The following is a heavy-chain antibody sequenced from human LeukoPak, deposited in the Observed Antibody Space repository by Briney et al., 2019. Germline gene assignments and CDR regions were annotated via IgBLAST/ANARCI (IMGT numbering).Heavy chain of an antibody. CDR2: ISHSGST. CDR1: GGSISSNY. J-gene: IGHJ4*02. D-gene: IGHD5-18*01. V-gene: IGHV4-59*12. CDR3: ARDSGYSYGRD. Sequence: SETLSLTCTVSGGSISSNYWSWIRQPPGKGLEWIGFISHSGSTNYNPSLKSRVTMSVDTSKNQFSLKLSSVTAADTAVYYCARDSGYSYGRDWGQGTLVTVSS.